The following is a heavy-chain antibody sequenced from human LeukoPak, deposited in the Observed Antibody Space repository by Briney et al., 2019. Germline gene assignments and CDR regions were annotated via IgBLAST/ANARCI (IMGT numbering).Heavy chain of an antibody. CDR3: AISRKTYYYDSSGRPRDAFDI. Sequence: ASVKVSCKASGYTFTSYDINWVRQATGQGLEWVGWMNPKSGNTGYAQKFQGRVTMTRNTSISTAYMELSSLRSEDTAVYYCAISRKTYYYDSSGRPRDAFDIWGQGTMVTVSS. J-gene: IGHJ3*02. CDR1: GYTFTSYD. D-gene: IGHD3-22*01. V-gene: IGHV1-8*01. CDR2: MNPKSGNT.